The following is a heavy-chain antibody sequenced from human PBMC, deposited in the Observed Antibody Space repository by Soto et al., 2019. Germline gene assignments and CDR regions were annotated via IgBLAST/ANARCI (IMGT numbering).Heavy chain of an antibody. CDR2: IYPGDSDT. Sequence: GEAMQRSCKGSGYSSTSYWIGWVRQMPGKGLEWMGIIYPGDSDTRYSPSFQGQVTISADKSISTAYLQWSSLKASDTAMYYCARYSGSLSPFVSLGQGILVSVS. D-gene: IGHD1-26*01. CDR1: GYSSTSYW. CDR3: ARYSGSLSPFVS. J-gene: IGHJ4*02. V-gene: IGHV5-51*01.